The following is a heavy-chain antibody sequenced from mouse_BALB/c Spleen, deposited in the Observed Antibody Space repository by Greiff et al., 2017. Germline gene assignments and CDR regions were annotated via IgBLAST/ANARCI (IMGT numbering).Heavy chain of an antibody. V-gene: IGHV5-17*02. Sequence: EVQRVESGGGLVQPGGSRKLSCAASGFTFSSFGMHWVRQAPEKGLEWVAYISSGSSTIYYADTVKGRFTISRDNPKNTLFLQMTSLRSEDTAMYYCAREGYDYDFDYGGQGTTLTVSS. CDR1: GFTFSSFG. CDR2: ISSGSSTI. D-gene: IGHD2-4*01. CDR3: AREGYDYDFDY. J-gene: IGHJ2*01.